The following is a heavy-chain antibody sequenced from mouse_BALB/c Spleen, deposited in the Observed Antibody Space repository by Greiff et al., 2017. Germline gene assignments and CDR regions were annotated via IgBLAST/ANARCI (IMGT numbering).Heavy chain of an antibody. CDR3: ARLDY. J-gene: IGHJ4*01. CDR1: GFTFSSYG. V-gene: IGHV5-6*01. CDR2: ISSGGSYT. Sequence: EVKLVESGGDLVKPGGSLKLSCAASGFTFSSYGMSWVRQTPDKRLEWVATISSGGSYTYYPDSVKGRFTISRDNAKNTRYLQMSSLKSEDAAMYYCARLDYWGQGTAVTVSS.